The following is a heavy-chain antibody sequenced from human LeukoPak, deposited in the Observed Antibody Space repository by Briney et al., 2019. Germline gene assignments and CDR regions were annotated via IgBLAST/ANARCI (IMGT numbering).Heavy chain of an antibody. CDR1: GFTFSSYA. J-gene: IGHJ4*02. CDR3: AKEYHVKVAVAVPRV. V-gene: IGHV3-23*01. D-gene: IGHD6-19*01. CDR2: ISGSGGST. Sequence: GGSLRLSCEASGFTFSSYAMSWVRQAPGKGLEWVSAISGSGGSTYYADSVKGRFTVSRDNSKNTVYLEMNSLRAEDTAVYYCAKEYHVKVAVAVPRVWGQGTLVTVSS.